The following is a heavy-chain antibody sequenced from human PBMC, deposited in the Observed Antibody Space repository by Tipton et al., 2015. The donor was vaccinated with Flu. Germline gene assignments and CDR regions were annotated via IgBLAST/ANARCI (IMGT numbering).Heavy chain of an antibody. CDR3: ARGPGDGSGSYYPGDY. J-gene: IGHJ4*02. CDR2: INSDGSST. Sequence: SLRLSCAASGFTFSSYWMHWVRQAPGKGLVWVSRINSDGSSTSYADSVKGRFTISRDNAKNTLYLQMNSLRAEDTAVYYCARGPGDGSGSYYPGDYWGQGTLVTVSS. D-gene: IGHD3-10*01. CDR1: GFTFSSYW. V-gene: IGHV3-74*01.